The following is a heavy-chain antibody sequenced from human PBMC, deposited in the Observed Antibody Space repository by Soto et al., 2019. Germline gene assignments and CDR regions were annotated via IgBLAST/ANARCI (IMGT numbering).Heavy chain of an antibody. Sequence: LSPTCTVSGGSISNGVYYWSWIRQHPGKGLEWIGYIYYSGSTYYTPSLKSRVTISVDTSKNQFSLKLSSVTAADTAVYYCARVEDSGSYEANWFDPWGQGTLVTVSS. V-gene: IGHV4-31*03. CDR3: ARVEDSGSYEANWFDP. J-gene: IGHJ5*02. CDR2: IYYSGST. D-gene: IGHD1-26*01. CDR1: GGSISNGVYY.